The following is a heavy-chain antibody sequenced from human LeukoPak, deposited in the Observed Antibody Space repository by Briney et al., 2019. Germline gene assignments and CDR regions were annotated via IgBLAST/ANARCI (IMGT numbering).Heavy chain of an antibody. CDR1: GFTFSSYG. V-gene: IGHV3-33*01. D-gene: IGHD3-3*01. CDR3: ARALRFLEWSTPSYYYYYGMDV. Sequence: PGGSLRLSCAASGFTFSSYGMHWVRQAPGKGLEWVAVIWYDGSNKYYADSVKGRFTISRDNSKNMLYLQMNSLRAEDTAVCYCARALRFLEWSTPSYYYYYGMDVWGQGTTVTVSS. CDR2: IWYDGSNK. J-gene: IGHJ6*02.